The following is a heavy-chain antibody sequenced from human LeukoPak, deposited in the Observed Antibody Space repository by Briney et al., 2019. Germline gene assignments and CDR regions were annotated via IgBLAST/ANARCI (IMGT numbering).Heavy chain of an antibody. CDR3: ANGGTTGTTSSGPRAFDI. Sequence: GGSLRLSCAASGFTFSSYGMHWVRQAPGKGLEWVAFIRYDGSNKYYADSVKGRFTISRDNSKNTLYLQMNSLRAEDTAVYYCANGGTTGTTSSGPRAFDIWGQGTMVTVSS. CDR1: GFTFSSYG. J-gene: IGHJ3*02. V-gene: IGHV3-30*02. D-gene: IGHD1-1*01. CDR2: IRYDGSNK.